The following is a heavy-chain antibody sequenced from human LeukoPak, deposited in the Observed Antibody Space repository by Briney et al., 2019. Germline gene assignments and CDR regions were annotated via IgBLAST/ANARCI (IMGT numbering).Heavy chain of an antibody. J-gene: IGHJ3*02. CDR1: GYTFTKYV. Sequence: AAVKVSCKASGYTFTKYVINWVGQATGRGLEWVGWMNANSGNTRYAQKSQGRVTMTRNTSISTAYLELSSLRSEDTAVYYCARVLVDNDAFDMWGQGTMVTVSS. CDR3: ARVLVDNDAFDM. V-gene: IGHV1-8*01. D-gene: IGHD2-15*01. CDR2: MNANSGNT.